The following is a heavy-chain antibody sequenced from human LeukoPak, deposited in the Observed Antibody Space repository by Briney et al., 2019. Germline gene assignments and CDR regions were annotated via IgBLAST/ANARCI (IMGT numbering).Heavy chain of an antibody. CDR2: ISGSGGST. D-gene: IGHD6-19*01. CDR3: AKALPSSGWYWGFDY. CDR1: GFTFSSYA. Sequence: GGSLRLSCAASGFTFSSYAMSWVRQAPGKGLEWVSAISGSGGSTYYADSVKGRFTISRDNSRNTLYLQMNSLRAEDTAVYYCAKALPSSGWYWGFDYWGQGTLVTVSS. J-gene: IGHJ4*02. V-gene: IGHV3-23*01.